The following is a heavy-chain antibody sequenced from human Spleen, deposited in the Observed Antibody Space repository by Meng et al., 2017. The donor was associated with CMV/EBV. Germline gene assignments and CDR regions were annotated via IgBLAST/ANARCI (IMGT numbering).Heavy chain of an antibody. CDR3: ARITMGTTDF. Sequence: SLTCAVYGGSFSGYYWSWIRQPPGKGLEWIGEIDHGGSTNFNPFLKSRVTISVDTSKNQFSLKLSSVTAADIAIYYCARITMGTTDFWGQGSLVTVSS. D-gene: IGHD3-10*01. CDR1: GGSFSGYY. CDR2: IDHGGST. V-gene: IGHV4-34*01. J-gene: IGHJ4*02.